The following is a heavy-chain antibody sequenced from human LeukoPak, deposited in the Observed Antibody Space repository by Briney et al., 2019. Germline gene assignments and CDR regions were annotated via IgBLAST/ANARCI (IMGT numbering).Heavy chain of an antibody. CDR3: AKGETPRNSFDY. V-gene: IGHV3-30-3*01. CDR1: GFTFSSYA. J-gene: IGHJ4*02. D-gene: IGHD1-26*01. CDR2: ISYDGSNK. Sequence: GRSLRLSCAASGFTFSSYAMHWVRQAPGKGLEWVAVISYDGSNKYYADSVKGRFTISRDNSKNTLYLQMKSLRAEDTAVYYCAKGETPRNSFDYWGQGTLVTVSS.